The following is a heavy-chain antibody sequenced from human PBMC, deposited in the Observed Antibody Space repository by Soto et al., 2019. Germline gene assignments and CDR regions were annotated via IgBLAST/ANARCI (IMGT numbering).Heavy chain of an antibody. D-gene: IGHD6-13*01. V-gene: IGHV3-30-3*01. J-gene: IGHJ4*02. CDR2: ISYDGSNK. CDR3: ARDRRRYSSSWYELDY. CDR1: GFTFSSYA. Sequence: VQLVESGGGVVQPGRSLRLSCAASGFTFSSYAMHWVRQAPGKGLEWVAVISYDGSNKYYADSVKGRFTISRDNSKNTLYLQMNSLRAEDTAVYYCARDRRRYSSSWYELDYWGQGTLVTVSS.